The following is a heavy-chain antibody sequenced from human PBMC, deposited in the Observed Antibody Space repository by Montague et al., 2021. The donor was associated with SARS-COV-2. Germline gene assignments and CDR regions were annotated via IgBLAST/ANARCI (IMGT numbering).Heavy chain of an antibody. CDR3: AGGSGIINFYNCGMDV. D-gene: IGHD3-10*01. V-gene: IGHV4-4*07. Sequence: SETLSLTCTVSGGSISSYYWCWIRQPAGKGLEWVGRIYTSGTTNYNPSPTSRVTMSVDTSKNQFPLKLSTVTAADTAAYYCAGGSGIINFYNCGMDVWGQGTTVTVSS. CDR1: GGSISSYY. CDR2: IYTSGTT. J-gene: IGHJ6*02.